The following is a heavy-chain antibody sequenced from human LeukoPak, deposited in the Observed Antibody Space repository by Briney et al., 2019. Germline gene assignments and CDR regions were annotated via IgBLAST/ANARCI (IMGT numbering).Heavy chain of an antibody. CDR2: IGGSGEST. J-gene: IGHJ4*02. V-gene: IGHV3-23*01. D-gene: IGHD5-24*01. CDR1: GFTFSTHA. CDR3: ARDFDGYKTEYYFDY. Sequence: GGSLRLSCAASGFTFSTHAMNWVRQAPGKGLEWVSNIGGSGESTYYADSVKGRFTISRDNSKNTLYLQMNSLRAEDTAVYYCARDFDGYKTEYYFDYWGQGTLVTVSS.